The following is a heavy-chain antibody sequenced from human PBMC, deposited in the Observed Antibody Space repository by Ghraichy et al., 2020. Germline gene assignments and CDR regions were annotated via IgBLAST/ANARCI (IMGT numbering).Heavy chain of an antibody. V-gene: IGHV2-5*02. J-gene: IGHJ4*02. Sequence: SGPTLVKPTQTLTLTCTFSGFSLSTSGVGVGWIRQPPGKALEWLALIYWDDDKRYSPSLKSRLTITKDTSKNQVVLTMTNMDPVDTATYYCAHSKPTYYYDSSGYYSAGDYFDYWGQGTLVTVSS. CDR3: AHSKPTYYYDSSGYYSAGDYFDY. D-gene: IGHD3-22*01. CDR1: GFSLSTSGVG. CDR2: IYWDDDK.